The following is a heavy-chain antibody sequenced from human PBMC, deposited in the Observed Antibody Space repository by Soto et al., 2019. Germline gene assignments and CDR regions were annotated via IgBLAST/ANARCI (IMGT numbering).Heavy chain of an antibody. CDR2: ISSSSSYI. D-gene: IGHD5-12*01. CDR3: ARGDIVATIVCFDY. Sequence: GGSLRLSCAASGFTFSSYSMNWVRQAPGKGLEWVSSISSSSSYIYYADSVKGRFTISRDNAKNSLYLQMNSLRAEDTAVYYCARGDIVATIVCFDYWGQGTLVTVSS. V-gene: IGHV3-21*01. J-gene: IGHJ4*02. CDR1: GFTFSSYS.